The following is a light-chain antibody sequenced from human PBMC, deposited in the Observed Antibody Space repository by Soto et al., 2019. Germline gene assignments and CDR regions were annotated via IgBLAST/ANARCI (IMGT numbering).Light chain of an antibody. J-gene: IGKJ3*01. Sequence: EIVMTQSPATLSVSPGERATLSCRASQSVSSNLAWYQLKPGQAPRLLIYGASARATGIPARFRGSGSGTEFTLTISSLQSEDFAVYFCQHYNNWPLTFGPGTKVDIK. CDR3: QHYNNWPLT. CDR2: GAS. V-gene: IGKV3-15*01. CDR1: QSVSSN.